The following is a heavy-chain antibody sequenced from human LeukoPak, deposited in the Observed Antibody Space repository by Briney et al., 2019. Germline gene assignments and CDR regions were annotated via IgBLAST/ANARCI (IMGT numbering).Heavy chain of an antibody. D-gene: IGHD2-2*02. Sequence: SETLSLTCTVSGGSISSYYWSWNRQPPGKGLEWIGYIFYSGSTNYNPSLKSRVTISVDTSKNQFSLKLSSVTAADTAVYYCARVPAAIGYYYYGMDVWGQGTTVTVSS. J-gene: IGHJ6*02. CDR2: IFYSGST. CDR3: ARVPAAIGYYYYGMDV. V-gene: IGHV4-59*01. CDR1: GGSISSYY.